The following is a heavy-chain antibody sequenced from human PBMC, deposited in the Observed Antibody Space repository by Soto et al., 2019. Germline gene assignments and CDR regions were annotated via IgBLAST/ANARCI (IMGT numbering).Heavy chain of an antibody. CDR2: ISGSGGST. J-gene: IGHJ4*02. Sequence: EVQLLESGGGLVQPGGSLRLSCAASGFTFSSYAMSWVRQAPGKGLEWVSAISGSGGSTYYADSVKGRFTISRDNSKNTLYLQMNSMRVEDTAVYYCANPLFADYGDFVFHYWGQGTLVTVSS. CDR1: GFTFSSYA. V-gene: IGHV3-23*01. CDR3: ANPLFADYGDFVFHY. D-gene: IGHD4-17*01.